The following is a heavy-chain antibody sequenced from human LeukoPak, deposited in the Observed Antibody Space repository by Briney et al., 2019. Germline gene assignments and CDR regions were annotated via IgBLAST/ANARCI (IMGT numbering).Heavy chain of an antibody. CDR3: ARIAMAGREGGY. V-gene: IGHV4-39*01. CDR2: IYHSGST. CDR1: GGSISSSSYY. D-gene: IGHD6-19*01. Sequence: SETLSLTCTVPGGSISSSSYYWGWIRQPPGKGLEWIGSIYHSGSTYYNPSVKSRVTISVDTSKNQFSLKLSSVTAADTAVYYCARIAMAGREGGYWGQGTLVTVSS. J-gene: IGHJ4*02.